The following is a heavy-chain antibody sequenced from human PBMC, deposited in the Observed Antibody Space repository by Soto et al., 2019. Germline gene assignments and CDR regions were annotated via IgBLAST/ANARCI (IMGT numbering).Heavy chain of an antibody. CDR1: GGSNSNYY. V-gene: IGHV4-59*01. CDR2: IYYSGNT. Sequence: NPSETLSLTCTVSGGSNSNYYWSWIRQPPGKGLEWIGNIYYSGNTNSNPSLKSRVTISVDTPKSQFSLKLSSVTAADTAVYYCASRYGDNDYWGQGTLVTVSS. CDR3: ASRYGDNDY. D-gene: IGHD4-17*01. J-gene: IGHJ4*02.